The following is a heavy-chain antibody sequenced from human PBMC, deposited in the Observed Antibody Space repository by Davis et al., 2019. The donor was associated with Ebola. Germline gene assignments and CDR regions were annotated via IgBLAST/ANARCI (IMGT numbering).Heavy chain of an antibody. J-gene: IGHJ5*02. CDR3: ARDQDIVVIPDGSDTFVP. CDR1: GYTFSYYG. V-gene: IGHV1-18*01. D-gene: IGHD2-2*01. Sequence: AASVKVSCKTSGYTFSYYGISWVRQAPGQGLEWMGWISGNNGDTNYAQKFQGRLTLTTDTSTATIYMELRRLTSDDTATYYCARDQDIVVIPDGSDTFVPWGQGTLVTVSS. CDR2: ISGNNGDT.